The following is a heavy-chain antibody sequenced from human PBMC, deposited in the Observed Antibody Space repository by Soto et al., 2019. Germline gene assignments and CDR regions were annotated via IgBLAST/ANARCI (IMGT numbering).Heavy chain of an antibody. Sequence: TLSLTCTVSGGSISSVGYYWTWIRQHPGKGLEWIGYIYYSGSTYYNPSLKSRVNISLDTSKNQFSLKLNSVTAADTAVYYCAGGDSSRWYWFDPWGQGTLVTVSS. D-gene: IGHD3-22*01. V-gene: IGHV4-31*03. CDR2: IYYSGST. CDR1: GGSISSVGYY. J-gene: IGHJ5*02. CDR3: AGGDSSRWYWFDP.